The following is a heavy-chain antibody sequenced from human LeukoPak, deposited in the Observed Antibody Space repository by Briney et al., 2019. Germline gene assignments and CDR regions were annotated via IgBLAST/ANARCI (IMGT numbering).Heavy chain of an antibody. Sequence: GGSLRLSCAASGFTFSSYEMDWVRQAPGKGLEWVSYISSSGSTIYYADSVKGRFTISRDNAKNSLYLQMNSLRAEDTVVYYCARDQSTTYTPTALDYWGQGTLVTVSS. D-gene: IGHD2-15*01. CDR2: ISSSGSTI. V-gene: IGHV3-48*03. CDR1: GFTFSSYE. J-gene: IGHJ4*02. CDR3: ARDQSTTYTPTALDY.